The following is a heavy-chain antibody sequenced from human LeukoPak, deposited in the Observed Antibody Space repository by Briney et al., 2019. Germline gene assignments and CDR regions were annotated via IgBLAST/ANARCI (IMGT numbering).Heavy chain of an antibody. CDR2: IYHSGST. CDR1: GYSISSGYY. CDR3: ARVGRVRGVHDY. D-gene: IGHD3-10*01. J-gene: IGHJ4*02. V-gene: IGHV4-38-2*02. Sequence: PSETLSLTCTVSGYSISSGYYWGWIRQSPGKGLEWIGSIYHSGSTYYNPSLESRVTISVDTSKNQFSLKLSSVTAADTAVYYCARVGRVRGVHDYWGQGTLVTVSS.